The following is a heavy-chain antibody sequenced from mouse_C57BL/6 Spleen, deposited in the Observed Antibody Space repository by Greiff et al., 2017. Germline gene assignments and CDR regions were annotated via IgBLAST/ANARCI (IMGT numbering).Heavy chain of an antibody. D-gene: IGHD4-1*01. CDR3: ARKDWDADYDY. Sequence: QVQLQQPGAELVMPGASVKLSCKASGYTFTSYWMHWVKQRPGQGLEWIGEIDPSDSYTNYNQKFKGKSTLTVDKSSSTAYMQLSSLTSEDSAVYYCARKDWDADYDYWGQGTTLTVSS. CDR2: IDPSDSYT. J-gene: IGHJ2*01. V-gene: IGHV1-69*01. CDR1: GYTFTSYW.